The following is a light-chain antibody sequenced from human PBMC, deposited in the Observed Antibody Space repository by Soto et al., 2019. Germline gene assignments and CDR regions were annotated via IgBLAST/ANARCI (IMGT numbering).Light chain of an antibody. CDR1: QRISTN. CDR3: QQYNNWPPIT. V-gene: IGKV3-15*01. J-gene: IGKJ4*01. Sequence: EIVMTQSPPTLSVSPGERATLSCRASQRISTNVAWYQHKPGQAPRLLIYSASTRATGIPARFSGSGSGIDFTLTISSLQSEDFAVYYCQQYNNWPPITFGGGTKVEIK. CDR2: SAS.